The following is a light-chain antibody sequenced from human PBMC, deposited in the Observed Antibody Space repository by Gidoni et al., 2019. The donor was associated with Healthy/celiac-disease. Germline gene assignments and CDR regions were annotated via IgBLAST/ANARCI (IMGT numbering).Light chain of an antibody. V-gene: IGKV3-20*01. J-gene: IGKJ2*01. CDR1: QSVSSSY. CDR2: GAS. Sequence: ELVLTQSPGTLSLSPGERATLSGRASQSVSSSYLAWYQQNPGQAPRLLIYGASSRATGIPDRFSGSGSGTDFTLTISRLEPEDFAVYYCQQYGSSPYTFGQGTKLEIK. CDR3: QQYGSSPYT.